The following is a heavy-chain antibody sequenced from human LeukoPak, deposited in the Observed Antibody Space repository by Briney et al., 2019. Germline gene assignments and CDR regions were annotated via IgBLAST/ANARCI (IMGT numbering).Heavy chain of an antibody. CDR3: AKEVVAAGPHYFDY. Sequence: SGTLSLTCAVSGGSISSGNWWSWVRQPPGRGLEWIGEIYHSGSTNYNPSLKSRVTISVDKSKNQFSLNLTSVTAADTAVYFRAKEVVAAGPHYFDYWGQGTLVTVSS. V-gene: IGHV4-4*02. CDR1: GGSISSGNW. D-gene: IGHD2-15*01. CDR2: IYHSGST. J-gene: IGHJ4*02.